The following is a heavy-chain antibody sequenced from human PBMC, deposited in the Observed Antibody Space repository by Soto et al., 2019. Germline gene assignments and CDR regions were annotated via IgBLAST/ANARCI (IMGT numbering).Heavy chain of an antibody. J-gene: IGHJ4*02. CDR2: IYSSGST. V-gene: IGHV4-31*03. D-gene: IGHD3-22*01. CDR1: GTSISIGGYS. Sequence: QVQLQESGPGLVKPSQTLSLTCTVSGTSISIGGYSWSWIRQHPGKVLEWIGYIYSSGSTYYNPSLKSRVTISVDTSENQFSLKLSSVTAADTAVYYCARGGSSGYHIRGASFDYWGQGTLVTVSS. CDR3: ARGGSSGYHIRGASFDY.